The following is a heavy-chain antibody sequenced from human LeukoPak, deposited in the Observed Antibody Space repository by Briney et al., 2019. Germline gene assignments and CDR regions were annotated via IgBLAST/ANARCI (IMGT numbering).Heavy chain of an antibody. J-gene: IGHJ4*02. CDR3: ARSSSSGLDY. CDR2: ISGYSGHT. V-gene: IGHV1-18*01. Sequence: ASVKVSCKASGYTFTIYSMSWVRQAPGQGLEWMGWISGYSGHTNYAQNLQGRVTMTTDTSTSTAYMELRSLRSDDTAVYYCARSSSSGLDYRGQGTLVTVSS. CDR1: GYTFTIYS. D-gene: IGHD2-2*01.